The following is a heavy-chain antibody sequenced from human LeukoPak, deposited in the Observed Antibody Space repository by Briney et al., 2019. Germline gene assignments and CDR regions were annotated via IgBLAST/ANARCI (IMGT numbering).Heavy chain of an antibody. V-gene: IGHV5-51*01. Sequence: PGVSLKISCKGSGYSFTSYWIGWVRHMPGKGLEWMGIIYPGDSDTRYSPSFQGQVTISADKSISTAYLQWSSLKASDTAMYFCATYAGSYSKYFQHWGQGTLVTVSS. CDR3: ATYAGSYSKYFQH. CDR2: IYPGDSDT. D-gene: IGHD3-10*01. J-gene: IGHJ1*01. CDR1: GYSFTSYW.